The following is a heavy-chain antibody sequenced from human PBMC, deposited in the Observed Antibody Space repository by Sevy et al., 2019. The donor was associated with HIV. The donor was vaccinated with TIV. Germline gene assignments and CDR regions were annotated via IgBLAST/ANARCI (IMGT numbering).Heavy chain of an antibody. CDR1: GGTFSSYA. J-gene: IGHJ4*02. Sequence: ASVTVSCKASGGTFSSYAISWVRQAPGQGLAWMGGIIPIFGTANYAQKFQGRVTITADESTSTAYMELSSLRSEDTAVYYCARAREGEAYCGGDCSIDYWGQGTLVTVSS. CDR3: ARAREGEAYCGGDCSIDY. V-gene: IGHV1-69*13. CDR2: IIPIFGTA. D-gene: IGHD2-21*02.